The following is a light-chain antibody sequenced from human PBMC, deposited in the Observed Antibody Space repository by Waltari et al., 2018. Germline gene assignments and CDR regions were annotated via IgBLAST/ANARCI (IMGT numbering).Light chain of an antibody. Sequence: QSALTQPRSVSGSPGQSVTISCPRTSSDVGGYNYVSWYQQHPGKAPKLMIYDVSKRPSGVPDRFSGSKSGNTASLTISGLQAEDEADYYCCSYAGSYSVVFGGGTKLTVL. CDR1: SSDVGGYNY. V-gene: IGLV2-11*01. CDR2: DVS. J-gene: IGLJ2*01. CDR3: CSYAGSYSVV.